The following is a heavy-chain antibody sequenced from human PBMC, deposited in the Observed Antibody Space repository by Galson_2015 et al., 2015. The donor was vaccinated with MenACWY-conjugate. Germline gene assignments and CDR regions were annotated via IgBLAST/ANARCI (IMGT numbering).Heavy chain of an antibody. D-gene: IGHD2/OR15-2a*01. Sequence: SVKVSCKASGYTFTVYGINWVRQAPGQGLEWMGWISTNNGNTAFAQKFQGRVTMTRETSTSTVYMELRSLRSDDTAMYYCARDHLYCNSAGCVGSGTTLEYWGQGTLGTVSS. CDR2: ISTNNGNT. CDR3: ARDHLYCNSAGCVGSGTTLEY. CDR1: GYTFTVYG. V-gene: IGHV1-18*04. J-gene: IGHJ4*02.